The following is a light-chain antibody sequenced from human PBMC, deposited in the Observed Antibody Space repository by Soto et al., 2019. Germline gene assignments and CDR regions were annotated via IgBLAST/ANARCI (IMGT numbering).Light chain of an antibody. J-gene: IGKJ5*01. V-gene: IGKV3-20*01. CDR3: QQYGTTRIT. CDR2: GAS. CDR1: QSVSNSY. Sequence: EIVLAQSPGTMSLSPVARAKLSCSSSQSVSNSYLAWYQQKPGQAPRLLMYGASNRATGIPDRFSGSGSETDFTLTISRLEPEDFAVYYCQQYGTTRITFGKGTRLEIK.